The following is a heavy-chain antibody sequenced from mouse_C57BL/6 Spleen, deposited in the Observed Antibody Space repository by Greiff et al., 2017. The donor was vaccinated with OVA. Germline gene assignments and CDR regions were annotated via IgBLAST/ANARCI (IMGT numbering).Heavy chain of an antibody. CDR3: ARRLTVTERVYAVDD. Sequence: EVQLVESGGGLVKPGGSLKLSCAASGYTFSDYGMHWVRQAPEQGLEWVGYISSGSSTIYYTDTVKGRVNMTTDNAKNTLYLELSSLRSEDTAVYYCARRLTVTERVYAVDDWGQGTSVTVSS. V-gene: IGHV5-17*03. CDR2: ISSGSSTI. J-gene: IGHJ4*01. D-gene: IGHD2-13*01. CDR1: GYTFSDYG.